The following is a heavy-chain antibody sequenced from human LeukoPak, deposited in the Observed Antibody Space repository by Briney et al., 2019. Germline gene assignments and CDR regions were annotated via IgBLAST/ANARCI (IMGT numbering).Heavy chain of an antibody. Sequence: GGSLRLSCAASGFTFSSYGMHWVRQAPGKGLEWVAVISYDGSNKYYADSVKGRFTISRDNSKNTLYLQMNSLRAEDTAVYYCAKDRLLDYWGQGTLVTVSS. CDR3: AKDRLLDY. V-gene: IGHV3-30*18. J-gene: IGHJ4*02. CDR1: GFTFSSYG. CDR2: ISYDGSNK.